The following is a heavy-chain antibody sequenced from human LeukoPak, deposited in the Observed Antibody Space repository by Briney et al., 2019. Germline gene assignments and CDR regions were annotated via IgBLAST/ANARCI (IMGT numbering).Heavy chain of an antibody. CDR2: ISWDGGST. J-gene: IGHJ4*02. D-gene: IGHD1-14*01. CDR3: ATTGKEPDY. CDR1: GFTFDDYT. Sequence: GGSLRLSCAASGFTFDDYTMHWVRQAPGKGLEWVSLISWDGGSTYYADSVKGRFTISKDNSKNSLYLQMNSLRTEDTALYYCATTGKEPDYWGQGTLVTVSS. V-gene: IGHV3-43*01.